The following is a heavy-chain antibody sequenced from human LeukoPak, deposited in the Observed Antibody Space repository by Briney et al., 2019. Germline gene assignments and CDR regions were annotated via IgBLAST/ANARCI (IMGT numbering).Heavy chain of an antibody. Sequence: GGSLRLSCAASGFTFSTHTMARVRQAPGKALEWVSYISGSTSVIYYADSVKGRFTISRDNAKNSLYLQMNSLRTEDTAIYYCARGLYYIDVWGNGTAVTVS. J-gene: IGHJ6*03. V-gene: IGHV3-48*01. CDR2: ISGSTSVI. CDR1: GFTFSTHT. CDR3: ARGLYYIDV.